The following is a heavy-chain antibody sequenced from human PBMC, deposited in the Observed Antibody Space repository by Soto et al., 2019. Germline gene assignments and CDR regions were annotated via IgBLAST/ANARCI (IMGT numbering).Heavy chain of an antibody. CDR1: GGSISSYY. V-gene: IGHV4-59*01. D-gene: IGHD5-18*01. Sequence: SETLSLTCTVSGGSISSYYWSWIRQPPGKGLEWIGYIYYSGSTNYNPSLKSRVTISVDTSKNQFSLKLSSVTAADTAVYYCARDGYSSYYYYYGMDVWGQGTTVTVSS. CDR3: ARDGYSSYYYYYGMDV. CDR2: IYYSGST. J-gene: IGHJ6*02.